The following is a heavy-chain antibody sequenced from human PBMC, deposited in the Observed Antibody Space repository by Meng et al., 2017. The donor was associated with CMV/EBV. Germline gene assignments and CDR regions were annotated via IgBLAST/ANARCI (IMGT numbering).Heavy chain of an antibody. CDR1: GGSISSSSYY. V-gene: IGHV4-39*01. CDR2: IYCSGST. D-gene: IGHD2-2*01. CDR3: AREAIDCSSTSCELDY. J-gene: IGHJ4*02. Sequence: SETLSLTCTVSGGSISSSSYYWGWIRQPPGKGLEWIGSIYCSGSTYYNPSLKSRVTISVDTSKNQFSLKLSSVTAADTAVYYCAREAIDCSSTSCELDYWGQGTLVTVSS.